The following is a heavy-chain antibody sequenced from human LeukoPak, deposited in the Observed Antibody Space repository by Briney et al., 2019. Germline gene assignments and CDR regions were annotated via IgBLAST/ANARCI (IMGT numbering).Heavy chain of an antibody. CDR2: IYHSGTT. D-gene: IGHD2-2*01. CDR1: GGSLSSSTW. Sequence: PSGTLSLTCTVSGGSLSSSTWWNWFRQPPGKGLEWIGQIYHSGTTNYNPSLKSRVTISVDTSKNQFSLKLSSVTAADTAVYYCARHAEIYCSSTSCLYYFDYWGQGTLVTVSS. J-gene: IGHJ4*02. CDR3: ARHAEIYCSSTSCLYYFDY. V-gene: IGHV4-4*02.